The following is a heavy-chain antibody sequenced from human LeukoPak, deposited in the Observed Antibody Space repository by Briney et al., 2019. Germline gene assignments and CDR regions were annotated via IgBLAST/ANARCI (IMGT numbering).Heavy chain of an antibody. V-gene: IGHV3-23*01. CDR3: AKGGKWDVTPFDY. Sequence: PGGSLRLSCAASGFTFSSYAMSWVRQVPGKGLEWVSTISGGGGSTYYADSVKGRFTISRDNSKNTLYLRVNSLRAEDTAVYYCAKGGKWDVTPFDYWGQGTLVTVSS. CDR2: ISGGGGST. D-gene: IGHD1-26*01. CDR1: GFTFSSYA. J-gene: IGHJ4*02.